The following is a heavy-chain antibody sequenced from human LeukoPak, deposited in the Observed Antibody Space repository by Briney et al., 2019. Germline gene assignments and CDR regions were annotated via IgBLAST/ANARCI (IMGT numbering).Heavy chain of an antibody. CDR3: PKVQWSSSGSFDY. Sequence: GGSLRLSCAVSGFTFSSFGMHWVRQAPGKGLEWVAVISYDGSDKYYADSVKGRFTISRDNSKNTLYLQMNSLRAEDTAVYFCPKVQWSSSGSFDYWGQAALVTVSS. CDR1: GFTFSSFG. J-gene: IGHJ4*02. V-gene: IGHV3-30*18. CDR2: ISYDGSDK. D-gene: IGHD6-19*01.